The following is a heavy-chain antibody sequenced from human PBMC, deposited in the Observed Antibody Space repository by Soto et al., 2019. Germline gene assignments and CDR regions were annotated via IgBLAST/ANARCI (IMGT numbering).Heavy chain of an antibody. J-gene: IGHJ4*02. V-gene: IGHV2-5*02. CDR2: IYWDDTK. Sequence: QITLKESGPTLVKPTQTLTLPCTFSGFSLSTTAVGVNWIRQPPGKPLEWLALIYWDDTKHYSSSLKNRLTISQDSSKNQVVLTMTSMDSVDTATYYCAHGSGWLSDQWGQGTLVTVSS. D-gene: IGHD6-19*01. CDR1: GFSLSTTAVG. CDR3: AHGSGWLSDQ.